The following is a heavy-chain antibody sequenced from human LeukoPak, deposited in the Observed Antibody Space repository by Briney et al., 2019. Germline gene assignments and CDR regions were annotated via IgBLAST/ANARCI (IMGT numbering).Heavy chain of an antibody. CDR3: ASRLIAARTANWFDP. CDR1: GGTFSSYA. J-gene: IGHJ5*02. D-gene: IGHD6-6*01. V-gene: IGHV1-69*05. Sequence: ASEKVSCKASGGTFSSYAISWVRQAPGQGLEWMGGIIPIFGTANYAQKFQGRVTITTDESTSTAYMELSSLRSEDTAVYYCASRLIAARTANWFDPWGQGTLVTVSS. CDR2: IIPIFGTA.